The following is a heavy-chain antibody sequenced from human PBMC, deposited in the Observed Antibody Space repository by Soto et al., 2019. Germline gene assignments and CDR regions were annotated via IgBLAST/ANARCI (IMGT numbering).Heavy chain of an antibody. Sequence: SETLSLTCAVYGGSFSGYYWSWIRQPPGKGLEWIGEINHSGSTNYNPSLKSRVTISVDTSKNQFSLKLSSVTAADTAVYYCARGGYYDFWSGYYNINWFDPWGQGTPVTVSS. D-gene: IGHD3-3*01. CDR3: ARGGYYDFWSGYYNINWFDP. J-gene: IGHJ5*02. CDR1: GGSFSGYY. V-gene: IGHV4-34*01. CDR2: INHSGST.